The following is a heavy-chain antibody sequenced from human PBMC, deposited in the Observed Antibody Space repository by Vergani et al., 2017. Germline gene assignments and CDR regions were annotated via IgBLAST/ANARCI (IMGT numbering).Heavy chain of an antibody. CDR2: IYYSGST. CDR1: GGSFSGYY. D-gene: IGHD2-15*01. J-gene: IGHJ6*02. Sequence: QVQLQESGPGLVKPSQTLSLTCAVYGGSFSGYYWSWIRQPPGKGLEWIGYIYYSGSTNYNPSLKSRVTISVDTSKNQFSLKLSSVTAADTAVYYCARWVDRYYYYYGMDVWGQGTTVTVSS. V-gene: IGHV4-59*01. CDR3: ARWVDRYYYYYGMDV.